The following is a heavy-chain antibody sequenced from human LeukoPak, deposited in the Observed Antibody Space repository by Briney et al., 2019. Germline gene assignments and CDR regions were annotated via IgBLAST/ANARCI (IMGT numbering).Heavy chain of an antibody. D-gene: IGHD3-10*02. Sequence: GGSLRLACATSGFIVSSTYMNWVRQAPGKGLEWVSVIYSGGSTYYADSVKGRFTISRDKSRNTLYLQMNSLRAEDTAVYYCAELGITMIGGVWGKGTTVT. CDR3: AELGITMIGGV. CDR1: GFIVSSTY. CDR2: IYSGGST. V-gene: IGHV3-53*01. J-gene: IGHJ6*03.